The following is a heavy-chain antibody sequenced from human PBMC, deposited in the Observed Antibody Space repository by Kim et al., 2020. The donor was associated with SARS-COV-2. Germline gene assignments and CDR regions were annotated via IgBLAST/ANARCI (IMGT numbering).Heavy chain of an antibody. J-gene: IGHJ6*02. CDR1: GDSVSSNSAA. CDR3: ARDLGIAAAGTYYYYYGMDV. V-gene: IGHV6-1*01. CDR2: TYYRSKWYN. Sequence: SQTLSLTCAISGDSVSSNSAAWNWIRQSPSRGLEWLGRTYYRSKWYNDYAVSVKSRITINPDTSKNQFSLQLNSVTPEDTAVYYCARDLGIAAAGTYYYYYGMDVWPRDHGHRLL. D-gene: IGHD6-13*01.